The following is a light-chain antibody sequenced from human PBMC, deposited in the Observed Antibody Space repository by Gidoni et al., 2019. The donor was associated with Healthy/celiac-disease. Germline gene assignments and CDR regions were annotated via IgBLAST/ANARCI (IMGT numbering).Light chain of an antibody. CDR1: QSISSY. J-gene: IGKJ1*01. CDR2: AAS. Sequence: QMTQSPSSLSASVGDRVTITCRASQSISSYLNWYQQKPGKAPKRLIYAASSLQSGVPSRFSGSGSGTDFTLTISSLQPEDFATYYCQQSYSTLWXXXQGTKVEIK. CDR3: QQSYSTLWX. V-gene: IGKV1-39*01.